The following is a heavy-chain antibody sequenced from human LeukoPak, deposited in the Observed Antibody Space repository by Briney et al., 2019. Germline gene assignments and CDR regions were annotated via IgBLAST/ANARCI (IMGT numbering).Heavy chain of an antibody. J-gene: IGHJ4*02. CDR1: GFTFSSYA. Sequence: PGGSLRLSCAASGFTFSSYAMHWVRQAPGKGLEWVAVISYDGSNKYYADSVKGRFTIPRDNSKNTLYLQMNSLRAEDTAVYYCAREREPEMATPDYWGQGTLVTVSS. V-gene: IGHV3-30-3*01. CDR2: ISYDGSNK. CDR3: AREREPEMATPDY. D-gene: IGHD5-24*01.